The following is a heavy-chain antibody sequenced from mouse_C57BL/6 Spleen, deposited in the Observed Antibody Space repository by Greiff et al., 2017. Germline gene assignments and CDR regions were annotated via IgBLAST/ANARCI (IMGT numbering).Heavy chain of an antibody. CDR3: ARQGDYDGDFDY. CDR1: GFTFSSYG. Sequence: EVQLVESGGDLVKPGGSLKLSCAASGFTFSSYGMSWVRQTPDKRLEWVATISSGGSYTYYPDSVKGRFTISRDNAKNTLYLQMSSLKSEDTAMYYCARQGDYDGDFDYWGQGTTLTVSS. V-gene: IGHV5-6*01. D-gene: IGHD2-4*01. J-gene: IGHJ2*01. CDR2: ISSGGSYT.